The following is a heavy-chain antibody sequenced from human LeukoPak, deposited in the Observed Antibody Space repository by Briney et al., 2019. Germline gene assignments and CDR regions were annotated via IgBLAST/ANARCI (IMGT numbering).Heavy chain of an antibody. D-gene: IGHD2-15*01. V-gene: IGHV1-2*02. J-gene: IGHJ4*02. CDR2: INPNSGGT. Sequence: ASVKVSCKASGYTFTVYYMHWVRQAPGQGLEWMGWINPNSGGTNYAQKFQGRVTVTRDTSISTAHMELSRLRSDDTAVYYCAREDCSGGSCYFDYWGQGTLVTVSS. CDR1: GYTFTVYY. CDR3: AREDCSGGSCYFDY.